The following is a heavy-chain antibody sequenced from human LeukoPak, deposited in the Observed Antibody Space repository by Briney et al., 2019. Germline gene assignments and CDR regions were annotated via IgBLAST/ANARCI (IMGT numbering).Heavy chain of an antibody. V-gene: IGHV3-74*01. CDR3: ARGFNYAYDY. CDR1: GFTFSSCW. J-gene: IGHJ4*02. CDR2: ITGDGSST. D-gene: IGHD2-2*01. Sequence: PGGSLRLSCAASGFTFSSCWVHWVRQAPGKGLVWVSRITGDGSSTIYADSVKGRFTISRDNAKNTLYLQVNSLRAEDTAVYYCARGFNYAYDYWGQGTLVTVSS.